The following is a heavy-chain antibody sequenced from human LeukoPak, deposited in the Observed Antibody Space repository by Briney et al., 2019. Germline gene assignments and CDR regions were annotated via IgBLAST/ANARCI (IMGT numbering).Heavy chain of an antibody. D-gene: IGHD4-11*01. CDR1: GYTFTRYY. J-gene: IGHJ1*01. CDR2: INPSGGST. V-gene: IGHV1-46*01. Sequence: GASVKVSCKASGYTFTRYYMHWVRQAPGQGLEWMGIINPSGGSTSYAQKFQGRVTMTRDTSTSTVYMELSSLRSEDTAVYYCARDTTVGYFQHWGQGTLVTVSS. CDR3: ARDTTVGYFQH.